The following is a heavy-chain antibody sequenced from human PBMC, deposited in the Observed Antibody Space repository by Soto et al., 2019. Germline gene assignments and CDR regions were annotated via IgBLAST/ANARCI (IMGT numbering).Heavy chain of an antibody. Sequence: QVPLVQSGAEVKKPGASVKISCKASGYTFTRYTMNWVRQAPGQRLEWMGWINPDNGNTKSSQKFQDRVIITRDTSASTAYTDLSSLRSEDTAVYYCARGIATGQLDPWGQGTLVTVSS. CDR1: GYTFTRYT. J-gene: IGHJ5*02. CDR3: ARGIATGQLDP. V-gene: IGHV1-3*01. CDR2: INPDNGNT. D-gene: IGHD2-15*01.